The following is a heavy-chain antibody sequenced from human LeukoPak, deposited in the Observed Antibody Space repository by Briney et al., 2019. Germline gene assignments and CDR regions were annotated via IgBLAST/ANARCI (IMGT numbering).Heavy chain of an antibody. CDR2: IYHSGST. V-gene: IGHV4-4*02. CDR1: GGSISSSNW. D-gene: IGHD1-1*01. J-gene: IGHJ4*02. Sequence: SETLSLTCAVSGGSISSSNWWSWVRQPPGKGLEWIGEIYHSGSTNYNPSLKSRVTISVDTSKSQFSLKLTSVTAADTAVYYCARGEDWKSTTFDYWGQGTLVTVAS. CDR3: ARGEDWKSTTFDY.